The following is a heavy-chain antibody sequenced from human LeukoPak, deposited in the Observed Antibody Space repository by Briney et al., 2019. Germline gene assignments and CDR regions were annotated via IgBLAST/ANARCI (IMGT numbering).Heavy chain of an antibody. V-gene: IGHV4-38-2*02. CDR2: IYHSGST. D-gene: IGHD2-21*01. CDR3: ARERGKQLVPPTWTHYGGFDF. J-gene: IGHJ4*02. CDR1: GYSISSGYY. Sequence: PSETLSLTCAVSGYSISSGYYWGWIRQPPGKGLEWIGSIYHSGSTYYNPSLKSRVTISVDTSKNQFSLKLSSVTAADTAVYYCARERGKQLVPPTWTHYGGFDFWGQGALITVSS.